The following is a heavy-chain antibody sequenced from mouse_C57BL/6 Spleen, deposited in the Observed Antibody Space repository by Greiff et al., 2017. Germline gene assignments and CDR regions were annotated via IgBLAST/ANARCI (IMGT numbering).Heavy chain of an antibody. CDR1: GYAFSSYW. CDR3: ARKGNCDNQFDY. Sequence: QVQLKQSGAELVKPGASVKISCKASGYAFSSYWMNWVKQRPGQGLEWIGQIYPADGDTNYNGKFKGKATLTADKSSSTAYMQLSSLTSEDSAVYFCARKGNCDNQFDYWGQGTTLTVSS. V-gene: IGHV1-80*01. J-gene: IGHJ2*01. CDR2: IYPADGDT. D-gene: IGHD4-1*01.